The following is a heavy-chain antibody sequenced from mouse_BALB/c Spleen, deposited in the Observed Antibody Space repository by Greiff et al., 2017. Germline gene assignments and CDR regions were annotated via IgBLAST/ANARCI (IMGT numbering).Heavy chain of an antibody. CDR3: AEGGTTVGFAY. D-gene: IGHD1-1*01. CDR2: INPSSGYT. J-gene: IGHJ3*01. CDR1: GYTFTSYT. Sequence: LMESAAELARPGASVKMSCKASGYTFTSYTMHWVKQRPGQGLEWIGYINPSSGYTEYNQKFKDKTTLTADKSSSTAYMQLSSLTSEDSAVYYCAEGGTTVGFAYWGQGTLVTVSA. V-gene: IGHV1-4*02.